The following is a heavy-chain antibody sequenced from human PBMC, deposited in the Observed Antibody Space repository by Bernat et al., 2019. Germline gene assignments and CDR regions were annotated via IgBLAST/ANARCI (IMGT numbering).Heavy chain of an antibody. V-gene: IGHV1-69*02. D-gene: IGHD4-17*01. CDR3: ARGKGLMTTVNTGYFDY. J-gene: IGHJ4*02. CDR2: IIPILGIA. Sequence: QVRLVQSGAEVKKPGSSVKVSCKASGGTFSSYTISWVRQAPGQGLEWMGRIIPILGIANYAQKFQGRVTITADKSTSTAYMELSSLRSEDTAVYYCARGKGLMTTVNTGYFDYWGQGTLVTVSS. CDR1: GGTFSSYT.